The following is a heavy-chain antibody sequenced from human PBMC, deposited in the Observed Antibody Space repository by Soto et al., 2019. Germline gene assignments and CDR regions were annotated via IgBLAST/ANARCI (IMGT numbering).Heavy chain of an antibody. CDR1: GGSISSYY. CDR3: ARGVTIFGVVNTFDY. V-gene: IGHV4-59*01. Sequence: NPSETLSLTCTVSGGSISSYYWSWIRQPPGKGLEWIGYIYYSGSTNYNPSLKSRVTISVDTSKNQFSLKLSSVTAADTAVYYCARGVTIFGVVNTFDYWGQGTLVTVSS. CDR2: IYYSGST. J-gene: IGHJ4*02. D-gene: IGHD3-3*01.